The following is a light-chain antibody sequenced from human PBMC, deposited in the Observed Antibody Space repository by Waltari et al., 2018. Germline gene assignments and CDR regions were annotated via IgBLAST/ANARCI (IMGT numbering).Light chain of an antibody. Sequence: QLVLTQSPSASASLGASVKLTCTLSSGHSSNIIAWLQQRPERGPRYLMKVNSDGRHSKGDDIPDRFSGSGSGAERYLTISSLQSEDEADYYCETGGHGTWVFGGGTKLTVL. CDR3: ETGGHGTWV. CDR1: SGHSSNI. J-gene: IGLJ3*02. CDR2: VNSDGRH. V-gene: IGLV4-69*01.